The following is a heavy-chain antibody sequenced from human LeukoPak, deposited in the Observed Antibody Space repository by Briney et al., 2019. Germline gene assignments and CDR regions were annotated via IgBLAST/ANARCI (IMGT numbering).Heavy chain of an antibody. V-gene: IGHV4-59*12. CDR3: ARGRVGGFNYYDSSGYGYYFDY. J-gene: IGHJ4*02. CDR2: IYYSGST. D-gene: IGHD3-22*01. CDR1: GGSISSYY. Sequence: SETLSLTCTVSGGSISSYYWSWIRQPPGKGLEWIGYIYYSGSTNYNPSLKSRVTISVDTSKNQFSLKLSSVTAADTAVYYCARGRVGGFNYYDSSGYGYYFDYWGQGTLVTVSS.